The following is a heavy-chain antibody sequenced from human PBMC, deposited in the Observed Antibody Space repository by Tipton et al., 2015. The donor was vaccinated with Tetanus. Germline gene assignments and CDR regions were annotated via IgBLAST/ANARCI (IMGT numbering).Heavy chain of an antibody. J-gene: IGHJ4*02. CDR2: INHSGST. V-gene: IGHV4-34*01. Sequence: TLSLTCAVYGGSFSGYYWGWIRQPPGKGLEWIGEINHSGSTNYNPSLKSRVTISVDTSKNQFSLKLSSVTAADTAVYYCARLGGGTKDYWGQGTLVTVSS. CDR3: ARLGGGTKDY. CDR1: GGSFSGYY. D-gene: IGHD1-26*01.